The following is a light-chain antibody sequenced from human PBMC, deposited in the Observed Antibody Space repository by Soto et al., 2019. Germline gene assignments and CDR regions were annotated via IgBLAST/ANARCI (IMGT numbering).Light chain of an antibody. CDR1: QSVSSF. Sequence: EIVLTQSPATLSLSPGERATLSCRASQSVSSFLAWYQQKPGQAPRPLIYDASNRATGIPARFSGSGSETDFTLTISSLEPEDFGVYYCQQRSNWPLTFGGGTKVEIK. J-gene: IGKJ4*01. CDR3: QQRSNWPLT. V-gene: IGKV3-11*01. CDR2: DAS.